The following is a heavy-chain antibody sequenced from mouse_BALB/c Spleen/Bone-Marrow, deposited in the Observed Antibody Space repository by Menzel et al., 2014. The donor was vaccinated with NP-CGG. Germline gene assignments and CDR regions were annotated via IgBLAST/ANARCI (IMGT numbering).Heavy chain of an antibody. CDR2: IRSKSNNYAT. J-gene: IGHJ4*01. D-gene: IGHD1-2*01. V-gene: IGHV10-1*02. CDR3: MRQFITTANYAMDY. Sequence: EVKLVESGGGLVQPKGSLKLSCAASGFTFNTYAMNWVRQAPGKGLEWVARIRSKSNNYATYYADSVKDRFTISRDDSQSMLYLQMNNLKTEDTAMYYCMRQFITTANYAMDYWGQGTSVTVSS. CDR1: GFTFNTYA.